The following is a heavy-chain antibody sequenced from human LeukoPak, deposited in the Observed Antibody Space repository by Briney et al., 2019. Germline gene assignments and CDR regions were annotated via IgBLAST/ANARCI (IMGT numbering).Heavy chain of an antibody. CDR3: AKDERNWNYNLASQTYD. D-gene: IGHD1-7*01. CDR1: GFTFSSYA. Sequence: GGSLRLSCAASGFTFSSYAMHWVRQAPGKGREYVSAISSNGGSTYYANSVKGRFTISRDNSKNTLYLQMSSLRAEDTAVYYCAKDERNWNYNLASQTYDWGQGTLVTVSS. V-gene: IGHV3-64*01. CDR2: ISSNGGST. J-gene: IGHJ4*02.